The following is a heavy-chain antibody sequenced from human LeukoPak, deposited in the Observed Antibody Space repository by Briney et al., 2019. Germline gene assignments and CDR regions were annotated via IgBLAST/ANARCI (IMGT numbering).Heavy chain of an antibody. CDR1: GFTFSSYV. CDR3: ASLRIAMIRGAFDI. D-gene: IGHD3-22*01. CDR2: ISYDGSNE. Sequence: GGSLRLSCAASGFTFSSYVMHWVRQAPGKGLEWVAIISYDGSNEYYADSVKGRFTISRDNSENTLYLQMNSLRAADTAVYYCASLRIAMIRGAFDIWGQGTMVTVSS. J-gene: IGHJ3*02. V-gene: IGHV3-30*04.